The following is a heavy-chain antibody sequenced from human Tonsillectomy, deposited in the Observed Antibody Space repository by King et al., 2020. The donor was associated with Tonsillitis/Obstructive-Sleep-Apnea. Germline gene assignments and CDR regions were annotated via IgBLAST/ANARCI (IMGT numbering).Heavy chain of an antibody. CDR2: IRSKANSYAT. J-gene: IGHJ3*02. CDR3: TTTGIAVAGTYAFDI. CDR1: GFTFSGSA. D-gene: IGHD6-19*01. Sequence: VQLVESGGGLVQPGGSLKLSCAASGFTFSGSAMHWVRQASGKGLEWVGRIRSKANSYATAYAASVKGRFTISRDDSKNPAYLQMNSLKTEDTAVYYCTTTGIAVAGTYAFDIWGQGTMVTVSS. V-gene: IGHV3-73*01.